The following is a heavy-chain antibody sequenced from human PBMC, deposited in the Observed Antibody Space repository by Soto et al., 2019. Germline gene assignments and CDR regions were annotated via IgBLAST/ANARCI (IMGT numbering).Heavy chain of an antibody. CDR1: GFTFSSYG. V-gene: IGHV3-33*01. CDR3: ARDGVGDTSGMDV. CDR2: IWYDGSNK. Sequence: GGSLRLSCAASGFTFSSYGMHWVRQAPGKGLEWVAVIWYDGSNKYYADSVKGRFTISRDNSKNTLYLQMNSLRAEDTAVYYCARDGVGDTSGMDVWGQGTTVTVSS. D-gene: IGHD1-26*01. J-gene: IGHJ6*02.